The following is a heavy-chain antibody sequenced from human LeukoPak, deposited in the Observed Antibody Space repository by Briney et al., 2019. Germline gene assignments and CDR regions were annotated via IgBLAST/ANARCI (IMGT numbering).Heavy chain of an antibody. CDR1: GDSISSSSYY. CDR3: ARHASCCRQGGYMDV. D-gene: IGHD1-26*01. J-gene: IGHJ6*03. V-gene: IGHV4-39*01. Sequence: PSETLSLTCTVSGDSISSSSYYWGWIRQPPGKGLEWIGSIYYSGSTYYNPSLKSRVTISVDTSKNQFSLKLSSVTAADTAVYYCARHASCCRQGGYMDVWGKGTTVTVSS. CDR2: IYYSGST.